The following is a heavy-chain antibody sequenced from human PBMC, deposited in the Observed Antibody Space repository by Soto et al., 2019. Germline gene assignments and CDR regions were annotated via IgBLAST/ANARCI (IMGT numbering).Heavy chain of an antibody. V-gene: IGHV4-59*01. CDR3: ARGEDAFFYYGLDV. J-gene: IGHJ6*02. CDR2: IYDTGISGYTPST. CDR1: GGSITSSY. Sequence: NPSETLSLTCTVSGGSITSSYWSWIRRPPGKGLEWIAYIYDTGISGYTPSTSYNPFLKSRVTMSVDTSKSQFSLKLTSVTAADTAVYYCARGEDAFFYYGLDVWGQGITVTVSS.